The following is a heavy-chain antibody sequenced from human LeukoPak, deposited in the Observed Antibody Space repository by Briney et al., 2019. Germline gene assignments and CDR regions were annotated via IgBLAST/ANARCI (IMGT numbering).Heavy chain of an antibody. CDR2: ISYDGSNK. J-gene: IGHJ4*02. CDR3: AKDEIGAVAGLIDY. CDR1: GFTFSSYG. V-gene: IGHV3-30*18. Sequence: SGGSLRLSCAASGFTFSSYGMYWVRQAPGKGLEWVALISYDGSNKYYADSVKGRFTISRDNSKNTLYLQMNSPRAEDTAVYYCAKDEIGAVAGLIDYWGQGTLVTVSS. D-gene: IGHD6-19*01.